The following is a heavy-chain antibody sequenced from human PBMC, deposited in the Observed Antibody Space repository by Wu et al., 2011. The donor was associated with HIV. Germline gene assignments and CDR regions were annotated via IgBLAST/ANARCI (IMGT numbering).Heavy chain of an antibody. Sequence: QVQLVQSGAEVKKPGASVKVSCKASGYTFTSYDINWVRQAPGQGLEWLGWMNAKSGNAGYSQKFQDRVTMTTDTSTGTAYLELSSLRSEDTAMYFCARAPGGHCRGGTCQIPHWYFELWAVALCHCRR. CDR1: GYTFTSYD. CDR2: MNAKSGNA. J-gene: IGHJ2*01. D-gene: IGHD2-15*01. V-gene: IGHV1-8*02. CDR3: ARAPGGHCRGGTCQIPHWYFEL.